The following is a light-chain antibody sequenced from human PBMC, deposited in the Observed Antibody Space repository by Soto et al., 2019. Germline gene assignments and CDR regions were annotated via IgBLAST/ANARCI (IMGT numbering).Light chain of an antibody. CDR3: MQSTQLPPT. CDR1: QSLLHSNGGETF. J-gene: IGKJ5*01. CDR2: EVS. V-gene: IGKV2D-29*02. Sequence: DIVMTQSPLSLPVTPGEPASISCRSSQSLLHSNGGETFLFWYLQKPGQSPQLLIYEVSNRFSGVPDRFSGSGSGTDFTLEISRVEAEDVGIYYCMQSTQLPPTFGQGTRLEIK.